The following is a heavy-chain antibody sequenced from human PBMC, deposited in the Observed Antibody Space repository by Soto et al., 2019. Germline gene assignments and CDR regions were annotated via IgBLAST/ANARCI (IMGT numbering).Heavy chain of an antibody. Sequence: GGSLRLSCAGSGFTFSKYAMTWVRQAPGKGLEWVSTTRNNGEYTYYADSVKGRFTVSRDNSKNTLYLQMNSLRAEDTAVYYCARAPPGTGTTFDYWGQGTLVTVSS. CDR3: ARAPPGTGTTFDY. CDR1: GFTFSKYA. V-gene: IGHV3-23*01. J-gene: IGHJ4*02. CDR2: TRNNGEYT. D-gene: IGHD1-7*01.